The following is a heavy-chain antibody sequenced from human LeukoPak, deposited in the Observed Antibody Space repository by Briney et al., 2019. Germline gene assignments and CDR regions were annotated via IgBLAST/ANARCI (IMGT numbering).Heavy chain of an antibody. Sequence: GGSLRLSCAASGFTFSSYEMNWVRQAPGKGLEWVSYISSSGSTIYYADSVKGRFTISRDNAKNLLYLQMNSLRAEDTAVYYCARLGRVYSGSQRAFDIWGQGTMVTVSS. CDR1: GFTFSSYE. J-gene: IGHJ3*02. V-gene: IGHV3-48*03. CDR3: ARLGRVYSGSQRAFDI. CDR2: ISSSGSTI. D-gene: IGHD1-26*01.